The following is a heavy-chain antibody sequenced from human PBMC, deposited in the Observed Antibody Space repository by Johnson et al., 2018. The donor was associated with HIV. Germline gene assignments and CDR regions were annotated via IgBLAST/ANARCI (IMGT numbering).Heavy chain of an antibody. CDR3: ARTVGAKEQGAFDI. CDR2: ISYDGSNK. D-gene: IGHD1-26*01. Sequence: QVQLVESGGGVVQPGRSLRLSCAASGFTFRSYAMHWVRQAPGKGLEWVAVISYDGSNKYYADSVKGRFTISRDNSKNTLYLQMNSLRAEDTAVYYCARTVGAKEQGAFDIWGQGTMVTVSS. V-gene: IGHV3-30*04. J-gene: IGHJ3*02. CDR1: GFTFRSYA.